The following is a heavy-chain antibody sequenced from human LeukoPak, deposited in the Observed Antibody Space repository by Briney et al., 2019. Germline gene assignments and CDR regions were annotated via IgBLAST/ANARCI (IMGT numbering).Heavy chain of an antibody. CDR2: IKYDGNEK. CDR1: GFSFSVSW. CDR3: AREIMNALRYPYYFDY. V-gene: IGHV3-7*01. J-gene: IGHJ4*02. D-gene: IGHD3-9*01. Sequence: GGSLRLSCAASGFSFSVSWMSWVRQAPGKGLEWVANIKYDGNEKYYVDSVKGRFTISRDNAKNSLYLQMNSLRAEDTAVYYCAREIMNALRYPYYFDYWGQGTLVTVSS.